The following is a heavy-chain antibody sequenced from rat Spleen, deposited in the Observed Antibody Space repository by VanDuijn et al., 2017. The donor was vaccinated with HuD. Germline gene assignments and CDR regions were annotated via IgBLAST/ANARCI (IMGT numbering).Heavy chain of an antibody. V-gene: IGHV11-3*01. CDR1: GYTFSNYW. CDR2: INTDGSKT. D-gene: IGHD1-2*01. CDR3: TRRGTYYSSYIYYLMDA. Sequence: EVQLVESGGSLVQPGGSLKLSCVASGYTFSNYWMDWVRQTPGKSLEWIGEINTDGSKTNYAPSIKDRFTISRDNAKSTLYLQMSNVKSDDTAIYYCTRRGTYYSSYIYYLMDAWGQGASVTVSS. J-gene: IGHJ4*01.